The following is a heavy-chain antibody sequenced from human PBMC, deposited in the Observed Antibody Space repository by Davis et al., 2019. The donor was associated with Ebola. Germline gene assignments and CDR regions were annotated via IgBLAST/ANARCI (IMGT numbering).Heavy chain of an antibody. J-gene: IGHJ4*02. CDR2: ISYDGSNK. D-gene: IGHD2-8*01. V-gene: IGHV3-30*03. Sequence: GGSLRLSCAASGFTFSSYWMSWVRQAPGKGLEWVAVISYDGSNKYYADSVKGRFTISRDNSKNTLYVQMSSLTAEDTAVYYCATSMVGGLDYWGQGTPVTVSS. CDR1: GFTFSSYW. CDR3: ATSMVGGLDY.